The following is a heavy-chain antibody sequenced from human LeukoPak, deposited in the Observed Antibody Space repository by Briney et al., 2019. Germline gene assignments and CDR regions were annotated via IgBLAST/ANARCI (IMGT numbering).Heavy chain of an antibody. J-gene: IGHJ6*02. CDR2: ISGSGTYI. V-gene: IGHV3-21*01. CDR3: ARDGLPYYYAMDV. Sequence: GGSLRLSCAASGFTSNSNSMHWVRQAPGKGLEWVSSISGSGTYIYYADSVKGRFTISRDNAKNSLYLQMNSLRAEDTAVHYCARDGLPYYYAMDVWGQGTTVTVSS. CDR1: GFTSNSNS.